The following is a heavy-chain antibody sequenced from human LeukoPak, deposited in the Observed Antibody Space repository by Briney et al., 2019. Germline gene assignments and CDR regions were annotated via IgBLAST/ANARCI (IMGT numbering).Heavy chain of an antibody. D-gene: IGHD3-10*01. J-gene: IGHJ4*02. V-gene: IGHV3-30*02. CDR2: IRYDGSNK. CDR1: GFTFSSYG. CDR3: AKDLGLHYGSGLLL. Sequence: GGSLRLSCAASGFTFSSYGMHWVRQAPGKGLEWVAFIRYDGSNKYYADSVKGRFTISRDNSKNTLYLQMNSLRAEDTAVYYCAKDLGLHYGSGLLLRGQGTLVTVSS.